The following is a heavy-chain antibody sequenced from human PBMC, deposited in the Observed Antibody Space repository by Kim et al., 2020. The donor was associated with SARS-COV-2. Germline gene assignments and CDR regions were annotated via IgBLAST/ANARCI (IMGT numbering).Heavy chain of an antibody. V-gene: IGHV5-51*01. CDR2: DSDT. J-gene: IGHJ3*02. Sequence: DSDTRYSPSFQGQVTISADKSISTAYLQWSSLKASDTAMYYCARHDAFDIWGQGTMVTVSS. CDR3: ARHDAFDI.